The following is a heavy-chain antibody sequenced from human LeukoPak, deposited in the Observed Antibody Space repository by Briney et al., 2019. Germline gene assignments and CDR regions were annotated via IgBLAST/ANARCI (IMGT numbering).Heavy chain of an antibody. D-gene: IGHD6-13*01. Sequence: PSETLSLTCTVSGGSISSYYWSWIRQPPGKGLEWIGYIYYSGSTNYNSSLKSRLTISVDTSKNQFSLKLNSVTAADTAVYYCARQRSSSWYYYYGMDVWGQGTTVTVSS. CDR2: IYYSGST. J-gene: IGHJ6*02. CDR1: GGSISSYY. V-gene: IGHV4-59*01. CDR3: ARQRSSSWYYYYGMDV.